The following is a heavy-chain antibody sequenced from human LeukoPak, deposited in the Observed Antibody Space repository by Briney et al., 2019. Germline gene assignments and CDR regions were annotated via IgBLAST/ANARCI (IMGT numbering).Heavy chain of an antibody. CDR3: TRVSGSKVGGAFDI. CDR1: GFTFSSHW. D-gene: IGHD2-15*01. Sequence: GTSLRLSCAASGFTFSSHWMHWVRQGPGKGLVWVSRIHSDGTITTYADSVKGRFTISRDNAQNTLYLEMNNLRVEDTAVYYCTRVSGSKVGGAFDIWGQGTVVTVSS. CDR2: IHSDGTIT. V-gene: IGHV3-74*01. J-gene: IGHJ3*02.